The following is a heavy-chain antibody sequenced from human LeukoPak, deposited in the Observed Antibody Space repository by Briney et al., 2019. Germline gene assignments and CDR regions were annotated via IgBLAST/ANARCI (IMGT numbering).Heavy chain of an antibody. CDR3: AIESKCLPTY. J-gene: IGHJ4*02. D-gene: IGHD5/OR15-5a*01. CDR2: ISGVADTT. V-gene: IGHV3-23*01. CDR1: GFTFSDYA. Sequence: GGSLRLSCAGSGFTFSDYAMGWVRQAPGKGLEWISDISGVADTTHYADSVKGRFTISRDNSKNTLYLQMNSLRAEDTAVYYCAIESKCLPTYWGQGTLVTVSS.